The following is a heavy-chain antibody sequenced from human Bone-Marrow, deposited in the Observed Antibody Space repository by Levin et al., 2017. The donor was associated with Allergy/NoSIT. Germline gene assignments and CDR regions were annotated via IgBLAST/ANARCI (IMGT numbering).Heavy chain of an antibody. J-gene: IGHJ4*02. CDR3: ARDLVDTAMVTFDY. V-gene: IGHV1-2*06. CDR1: GYTFTGYY. D-gene: IGHD5-18*01. Sequence: ASVKVSCKASGYTFTGYYMHWVRQAPGQGLEWMGRINPNSGGTNYAQKFQGRVTMTRDTSISTAYMELSRLRSDDTAVYYCARDLVDTAMVTFDYWGQGTLVTVSS. CDR2: INPNSGGT.